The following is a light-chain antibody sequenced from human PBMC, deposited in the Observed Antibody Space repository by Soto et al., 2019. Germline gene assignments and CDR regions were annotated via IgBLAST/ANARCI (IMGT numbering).Light chain of an antibody. CDR2: DAS. CDR1: QSVNSY. CDR3: QQRHNWPRT. J-gene: IGKJ2*01. V-gene: IGKV3-11*01. Sequence: ETVLTQSPATLSLSPGERATLSCRASQSVNSYLAWYQQKPGQAPRLLIFDASNRATGIPARFSGSGSGTDFTLTISRLEPEDFAVYYCQQRHNWPRTFGQGTKLEIK.